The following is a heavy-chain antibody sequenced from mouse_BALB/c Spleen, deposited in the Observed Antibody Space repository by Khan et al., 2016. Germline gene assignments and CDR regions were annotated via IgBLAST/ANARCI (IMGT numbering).Heavy chain of an antibody. V-gene: IGHV4-1*02. D-gene: IGHD1-1*01. CDR1: GFDFSRYW. Sequence: EVKLLESGGGLVQPGGSLKLSCAASGFDFSRYWMSWVRQAPGKGLEWIGEINPDSSKIKYTPSLKDKFIISRDNAKNTPYLQMSKVRSEDTALYYCARRGYYFSMDNWGQGTSVTVSS. CDR3: ARRGYYFSMDN. CDR2: INPDSSKI. J-gene: IGHJ4*01.